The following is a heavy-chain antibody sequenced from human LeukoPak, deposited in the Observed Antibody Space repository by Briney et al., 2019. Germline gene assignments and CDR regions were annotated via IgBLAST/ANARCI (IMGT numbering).Heavy chain of an antibody. V-gene: IGHV4-59*01. D-gene: IGHD3-10*01. J-gene: IGHJ4*02. CDR2: IYYSGST. Sequence: PSETLSLTCTVSGGSITNYYWSWIRQPPGKGLEWIGYIYYSGSTKYKSSLKSRVTISVDTSKNQFSLKLSSVTAADTAVYYCARGKEVITMLRGLKPGYYFDYWGQGTLVTVSS. CDR1: GGSITNYY. CDR3: ARGKEVITMLRGLKPGYYFDY.